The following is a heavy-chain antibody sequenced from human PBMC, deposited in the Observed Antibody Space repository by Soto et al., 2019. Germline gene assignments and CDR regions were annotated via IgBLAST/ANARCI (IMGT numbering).Heavy chain of an antibody. D-gene: IGHD3-22*01. Sequence: QVQLVQSGAEVKKPGSSVKVSCKASGGTFSSYAISWVRQAPGQGLEWMGGIIPIFGTANYAQKFQGRVTITADKSTSTAYMELSSLRSEDTAVYYCAEVEVVVINSHYYYGMDVWGQGTTVTVSS. CDR2: IIPIFGTA. CDR3: AEVEVVVINSHYYYGMDV. CDR1: GGTFSSYA. V-gene: IGHV1-69*06. J-gene: IGHJ6*02.